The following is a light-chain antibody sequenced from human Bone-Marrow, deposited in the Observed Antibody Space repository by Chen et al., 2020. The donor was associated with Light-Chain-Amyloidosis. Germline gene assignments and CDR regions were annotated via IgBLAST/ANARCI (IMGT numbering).Light chain of an antibody. V-gene: IGLV3-25*03. J-gene: IGLJ1*01. CDR1: ELPKEY. Sequence: SYDLSQPPSLSVSPGQTARIPCSGDELPKEYVYWYQKKPGQAPVLVIHKDTERPSGIPERFSGSSSGTTVTLIISGVQAEDEADYYCQSTDSSGTYPYVFGSGTRVTVL. CDR2: KDT. CDR3: QSTDSSGTYPYV.